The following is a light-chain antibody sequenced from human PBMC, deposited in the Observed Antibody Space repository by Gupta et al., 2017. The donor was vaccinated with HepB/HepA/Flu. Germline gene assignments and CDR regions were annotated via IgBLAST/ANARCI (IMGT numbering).Light chain of an antibody. CDR1: QSVTGRY. CDR3: HQYITSPVT. V-gene: IGKV3-20*01. CDR2: GTS. J-gene: IGKJ5*01. Sequence: EIVLTQSPGTLSLSPGERATLSCRASQSVTGRYLAWYQQKPGQAPRLLMYGTSSRATGIPDRFSGSGSGTDFTLTISRLEPEDFAMYYCHQYITSPVTFGQGTRVEIK.